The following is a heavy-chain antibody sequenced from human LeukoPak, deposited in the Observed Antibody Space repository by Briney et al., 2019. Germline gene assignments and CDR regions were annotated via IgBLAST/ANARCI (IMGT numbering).Heavy chain of an antibody. CDR2: ISGSGGST. D-gene: IGHD3-10*01. CDR3: AKAQYGSGSYYNHWDY. CDR1: GFTFSSYA. V-gene: IGHV3-23*01. Sequence: GGSLRLSCAASGFTFSSYAMSWVRQAPGKGLEWVSAISGSGGSTYYADSVKGRFTISRDNSKNTLYLQMNSLRAEDTAVYYCAKAQYGSGSYYNHWDYWGQGTLVTVSS. J-gene: IGHJ4*02.